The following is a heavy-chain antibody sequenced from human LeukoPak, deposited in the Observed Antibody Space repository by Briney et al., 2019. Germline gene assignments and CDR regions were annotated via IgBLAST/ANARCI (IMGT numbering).Heavy chain of an antibody. J-gene: IGHJ1*01. CDR3: ARSFGLGYDSSGYYYNPSAEYFQH. CDR2: INPSGGST. CDR1: GYTFTSYY. V-gene: IGHV1-46*01. D-gene: IGHD3-22*01. Sequence: GASVKVSCKASGYTFTSYYMHWVRQAPGQGLEWMGIINPSGGSTSYAQKFQGRVTITRDTSASTAYMELSSLRSEDTAVYYCARSFGLGYDSSGYYYNPSAEYFQHWGQGTLVTVSS.